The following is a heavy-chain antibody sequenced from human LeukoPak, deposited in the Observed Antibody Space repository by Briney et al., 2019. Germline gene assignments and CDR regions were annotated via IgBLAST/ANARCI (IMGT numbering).Heavy chain of an antibody. J-gene: IGHJ6*02. V-gene: IGHV3-48*03. CDR3: ARDHHYYDSSGYVTSYYGMDV. D-gene: IGHD3-22*01. Sequence: QSGGSLRLSCAASGFTFRSYEMNWVRQAPGKGLEWVSYISSSGSNIYYADSVKGRFTIYRDNAKNSLYLQMNSLRAEDTAVYYSARDHHYYDSSGYVTSYYGMDVWGQGTTVTVSS. CDR2: ISSSGSNI. CDR1: GFTFRSYE.